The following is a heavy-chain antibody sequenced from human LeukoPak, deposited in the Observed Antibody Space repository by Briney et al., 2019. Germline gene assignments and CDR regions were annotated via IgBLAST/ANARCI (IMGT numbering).Heavy chain of an antibody. Sequence: SETLSLTCSVSGGSITNKNYYWGWIRQSPGKGLEWLGSFYFSGTTYYNPSLQSRVTISVDTSKNQFSLKLNSVTAADTAQYYCVRQVYDSRAVKFCFDYWGQGTLVTVSS. J-gene: IGHJ4*02. CDR2: FYFSGTT. CDR1: GGSITNKNYY. CDR3: VRQVYDSRAVKFCFDY. V-gene: IGHV4-39*01. D-gene: IGHD3-22*01.